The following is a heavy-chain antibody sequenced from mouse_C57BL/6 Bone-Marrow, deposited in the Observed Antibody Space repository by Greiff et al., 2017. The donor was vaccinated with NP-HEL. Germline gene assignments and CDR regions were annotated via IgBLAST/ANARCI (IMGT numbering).Heavy chain of an antibody. CDR3: TRGGLFDY. D-gene: IGHD3-3*01. CDR1: GFTFSSYA. CDR2: ISSGGDYI. V-gene: IGHV5-9-1*02. Sequence: EVMLVESGEGLVKPGGSLKLSCAASGFTFSSYAMSWVRQTPEKRLEWVAYISSGGDYIYYADTVTGRFTISRDNARNTMYLQMSSLESEDTAMYYCTRGGLFDYWGQGTTLTVSS. J-gene: IGHJ2*01.